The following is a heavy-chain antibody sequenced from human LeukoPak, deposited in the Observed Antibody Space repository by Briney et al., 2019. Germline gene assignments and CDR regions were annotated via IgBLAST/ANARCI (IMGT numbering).Heavy chain of an antibody. J-gene: IGHJ4*02. D-gene: IGHD5-12*01. Sequence: GGSLRLSCAASGFAFNFYAMTWIRQAPGKGLQWLSTVNANGINTYYADSVKGRFTVSRDNSKNTLYLQMNSLRAEDTATYYCAKLRYSGYGPGDYWGQGTLVTVSS. CDR1: GFAFNFYA. V-gene: IGHV3-23*01. CDR3: AKLRYSGYGPGDY. CDR2: VNANGINT.